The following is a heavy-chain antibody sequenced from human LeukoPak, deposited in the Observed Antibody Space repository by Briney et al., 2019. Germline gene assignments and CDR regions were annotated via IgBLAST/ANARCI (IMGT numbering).Heavy chain of an antibody. D-gene: IGHD2-15*01. CDR3: AKDRNAIFGDCSGGSCSTYYFDY. Sequence: GSLRLSCAASEFTFSSYGMHWVRQAPGKGLEWVAVISYDGSNKYYADSVKGRFTISRDNSKNTLYLQMNSLRAEDTAVYYCAKDRNAIFGDCSGGSCSTYYFDYWGQGTLVTVSS. V-gene: IGHV3-30*18. CDR1: EFTFSSYG. CDR2: ISYDGSNK. J-gene: IGHJ4*02.